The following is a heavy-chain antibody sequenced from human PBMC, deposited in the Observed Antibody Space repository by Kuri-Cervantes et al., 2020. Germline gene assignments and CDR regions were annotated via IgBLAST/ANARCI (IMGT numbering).Heavy chain of an antibody. Sequence: GGSLRLSCAASGFTFSSYGMHWVRQAPGKGLEWVAFIRYDGSNKYYADSVKGRFTISRDNSKNTLYLQMNSLRAEDTAVYYCARASAFYGGNPLDYWGQGTLVTVSS. D-gene: IGHD4-23*01. CDR2: IRYDGSNK. CDR1: GFTFSSYG. J-gene: IGHJ4*02. CDR3: ARASAFYGGNPLDY. V-gene: IGHV3-30*02.